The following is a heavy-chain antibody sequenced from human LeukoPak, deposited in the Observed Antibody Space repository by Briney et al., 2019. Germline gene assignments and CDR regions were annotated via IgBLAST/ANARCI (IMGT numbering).Heavy chain of an antibody. D-gene: IGHD3-22*01. J-gene: IGHJ5*02. V-gene: IGHV4-38-2*02. CDR3: ARDGHYYDSSGSNWFDP. Sequence: SETLSLTCTVSGYSISSGYYGGWIRQPPGKGLEWIGSIYHSGSTYYNPSLKSRATISVDTSKNQFSLKLSSVTAADTAVYYCARDGHYYDSSGSNWFDPWGQGTLVTVSS. CDR2: IYHSGST. CDR1: GYSISSGYY.